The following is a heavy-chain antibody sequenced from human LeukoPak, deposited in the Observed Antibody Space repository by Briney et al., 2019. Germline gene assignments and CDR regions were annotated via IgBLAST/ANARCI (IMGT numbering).Heavy chain of an antibody. D-gene: IGHD6-19*01. J-gene: IGHJ6*02. V-gene: IGHV1-3*01. CDR3: ARDQGVAGFMDV. Sequence: GASVKVSCKASGYTFTSYAMHWVRQAPGQRLEWMGWINAGNGNTKYSQKFQGRVTFTSDTSATVVYMDLSSLRSEDTAEYYCARDQGVAGFMDVWGQGTTVTVSS. CDR2: INAGNGNT. CDR1: GYTFTSYA.